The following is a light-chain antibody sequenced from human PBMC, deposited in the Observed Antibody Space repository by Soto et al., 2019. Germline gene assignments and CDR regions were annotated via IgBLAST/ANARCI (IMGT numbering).Light chain of an antibody. CDR3: QSADSSGTHAV. CDR1: ALPKQY. CDR2: KDT. V-gene: IGLV3-25*03. Sequence: SYALTQPPSVSVSPGQTARITCSGDALPKQYAYWYQQKPGQAPVLVIYKDTERPSGIPERFSGSSSGTTVTLTISAVQAEDEADYYCQSADSSGTHAVFGGGTQLTVL. J-gene: IGLJ7*01.